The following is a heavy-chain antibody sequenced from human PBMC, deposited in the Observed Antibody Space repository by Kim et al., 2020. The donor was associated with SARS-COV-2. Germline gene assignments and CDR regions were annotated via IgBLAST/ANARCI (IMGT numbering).Heavy chain of an antibody. V-gene: IGHV4-31*03. CDR1: GGSISSGGYY. CDR2: IYYSGST. D-gene: IGHD6-13*01. J-gene: IGHJ4*02. Sequence: SETLSLTCTVSGGSISSGGYYWSWIRQHPGKGLEWIGYIYYSGSTYYNPSLKSRVTISVDTSKNQFSLKLSSVTAADTAVYYCASSRGGSSWYYLDYWGQGTLVTVSS. CDR3: ASSRGGSSWYYLDY.